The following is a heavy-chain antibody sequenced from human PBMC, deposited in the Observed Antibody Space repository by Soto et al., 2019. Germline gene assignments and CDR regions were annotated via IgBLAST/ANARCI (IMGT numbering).Heavy chain of an antibody. CDR1: GGSISSYY. Sequence: ETLSLTCTVSGGSISSYYWSWIRQPPGKGLEWIGYIYYSGSTNYNPSLKSRVTISVDTSKNQFSLKLSSVTAADTAVYYCARGPLDILTGYYEDYFDYWGQGTLVTVSS. D-gene: IGHD3-9*01. V-gene: IGHV4-59*01. CDR3: ARGPLDILTGYYEDYFDY. CDR2: IYYSGST. J-gene: IGHJ4*02.